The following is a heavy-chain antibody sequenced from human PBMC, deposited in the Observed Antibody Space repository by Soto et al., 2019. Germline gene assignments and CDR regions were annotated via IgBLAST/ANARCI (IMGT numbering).Heavy chain of an antibody. CDR2: ISGSGGST. V-gene: IGHV3-23*01. CDR3: AKDKSVPFYDYIWGSYRYEYYFDY. CDR1: GFTFSSYA. Sequence: PGGSLRLSCAASGFTFSSYAMSWVRQAPGKGLEWVSAISGSGGSTYYADSVKGRFTISRDNSKDTLYLQMNSLRAEDTAVYYCAKDKSVPFYDYIWGSYRYEYYFDYWGQGTLVTVSS. J-gene: IGHJ4*02. D-gene: IGHD3-16*02.